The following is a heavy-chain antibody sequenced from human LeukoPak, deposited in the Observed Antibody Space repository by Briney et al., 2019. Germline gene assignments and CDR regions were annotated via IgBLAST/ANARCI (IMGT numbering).Heavy chain of an antibody. CDR3: VKTRYSSGWYGWFDP. J-gene: IGHJ5*02. CDR1: GFTFSSYA. V-gene: IGHV3-64D*06. Sequence: GGTLRLSCSASGFTFSSYAMHWVRQAPGKGMEYVSAISSNGGSTYYADSVKGRFTISRYNTQNTLYLQMSSLGAEDTAVYYCVKTRYSSGWYGWFDPWGQGTLVTVSS. CDR2: ISSNGGST. D-gene: IGHD6-19*01.